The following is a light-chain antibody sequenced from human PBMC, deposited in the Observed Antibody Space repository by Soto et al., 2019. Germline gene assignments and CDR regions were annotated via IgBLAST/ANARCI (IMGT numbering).Light chain of an antibody. CDR2: DNT. CDR1: SSTIGTNY. J-gene: IGLJ1*01. V-gene: IGLV1-51*01. Sequence: QSVLTQPPSVSAAPGQNVTISCSGTSSTIGTNYVSWYQHVPGTAPKLVIYDNTKRPSGNPDRFSGFKSATSATLTLTGLQTGDEADYYCGTWDTSLNVLYVFGTGTKVTVL. CDR3: GTWDTSLNVLYV.